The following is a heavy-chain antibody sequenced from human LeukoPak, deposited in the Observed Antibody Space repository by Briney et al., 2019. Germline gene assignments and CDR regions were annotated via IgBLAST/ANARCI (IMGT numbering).Heavy chain of an antibody. CDR1: GYTFTDYY. Sequence: ASVKVSCKASGYTFTDYYILWVRQAPGRGLEWMGWINPNSGDTDFAQKFQGRVTMARDTSISTAYMELSRLRSDDTAVYYCARDLTPYYDVLTGYVTYFGMDVWGQGTTVTVSS. D-gene: IGHD3-9*01. CDR3: ARDLTPYYDVLTGYVTYFGMDV. CDR2: INPNSGDT. V-gene: IGHV1-2*02. J-gene: IGHJ6*02.